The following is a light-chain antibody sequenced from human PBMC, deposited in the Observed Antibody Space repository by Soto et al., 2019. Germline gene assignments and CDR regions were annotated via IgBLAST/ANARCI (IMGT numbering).Light chain of an antibody. V-gene: IGLV2-23*03. CDR2: EGS. CDR3: CSFAGSNTFV. J-gene: IGLJ1*01. CDR1: SSDVGSYNL. Sequence: QSVLAQPASVSGSPGQSITLSYTGTSSDVGSYNLVSWYQQHPGKAPKLMIYEGSKRPSGVSNRFSGSKSGNTASLTISGLRAEDEADYYCCSFAGSNTFVFGTGTKVTVL.